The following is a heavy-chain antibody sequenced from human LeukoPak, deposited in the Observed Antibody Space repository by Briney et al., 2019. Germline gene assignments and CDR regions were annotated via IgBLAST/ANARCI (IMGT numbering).Heavy chain of an antibody. CDR1: GGSISSGGYS. J-gene: IGHJ3*02. D-gene: IGHD1-26*01. Sequence: SQTLSLTCAVSGGSISSGGYSWSWIRQPPGKGLEWIGYIYHSGSTYYNPSLKSRVTISVDRSKNQFSLKLSSATAADTAVYYCARSSGAGAFDIWGQGTMVTVSS. CDR2: IYHSGST. CDR3: ARSSGAGAFDI. V-gene: IGHV4-30-2*01.